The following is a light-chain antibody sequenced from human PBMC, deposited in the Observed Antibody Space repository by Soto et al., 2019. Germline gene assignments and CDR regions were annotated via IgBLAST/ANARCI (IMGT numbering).Light chain of an antibody. CDR2: TAT. J-gene: IGKJ1*01. CDR3: QQYYSYWT. Sequence: DIQMTQYPSTLSASVGDRVIITCRASQSISSWLAWYQQKPGKAPKLLISTATNLESGVPSRFSGSGSGTEFTLTVSSLQPDDFATYYCQQYYSYWTFGQGTKVEIK. CDR1: QSISSW. V-gene: IGKV1-5*03.